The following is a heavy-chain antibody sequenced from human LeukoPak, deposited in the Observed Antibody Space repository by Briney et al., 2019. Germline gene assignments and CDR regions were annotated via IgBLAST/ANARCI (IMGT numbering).Heavy chain of an antibody. CDR2: IYSSGFT. CDR3: AREVLPWFGESFGWFDP. D-gene: IGHD3-10*01. CDR1: GGSIRSSSYY. Sequence: SETLSLTCSVSGGSIRSSSYYWAWIRQPPGEGLEWIESIYSSGFTSYKPSLKSRLTISVDTSKNQFSLKLSSVTAADTAVYYCAREVLPWFGESFGWFDPWGQGTLVTVSS. V-gene: IGHV4-39*07. J-gene: IGHJ5*02.